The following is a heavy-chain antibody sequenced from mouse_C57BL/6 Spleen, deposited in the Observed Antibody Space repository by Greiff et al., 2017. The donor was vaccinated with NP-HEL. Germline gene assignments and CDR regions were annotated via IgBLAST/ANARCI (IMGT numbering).Heavy chain of an antibody. V-gene: IGHV3-6*01. CDR2: ISYDGSN. Sequence: EVKLQESGPGLVKPSQSLSLTCSVPGYSITSGYYWNWIRQFPGNKLEWMGYISYDGSNNYNPSLKNRISITRDTSKNQCFLKLNSVTTEDTATYYCARWLGRMDYWGQGTSVTVSS. J-gene: IGHJ4*01. CDR3: ARWLGRMDY. CDR1: GYSITSGYY. D-gene: IGHD4-1*01.